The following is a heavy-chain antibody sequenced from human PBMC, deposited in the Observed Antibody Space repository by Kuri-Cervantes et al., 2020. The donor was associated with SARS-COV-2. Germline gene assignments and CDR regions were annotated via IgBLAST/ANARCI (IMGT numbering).Heavy chain of an antibody. V-gene: IGHV4-39*07. CDR1: GGSISGSSYY. J-gene: IGHJ4*02. CDR3: ARGRIRPFDY. CDR2: IYYSGST. Sequence: SETLSLTCTVSGGSISGSSYYWGWIRQPPGKGLEWIGSIYYSGSTYYNPSLKSRVTISVDTSKNQFSLKLSSVTAADTAVYYCARGRIRPFDYWGQGTLVTVSS.